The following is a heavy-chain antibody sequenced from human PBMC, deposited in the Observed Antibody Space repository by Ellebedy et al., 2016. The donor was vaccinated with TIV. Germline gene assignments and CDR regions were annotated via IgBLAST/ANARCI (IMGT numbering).Heavy chain of an antibody. Sequence: ASVKVSCXASGYTFTSYHINWVRQATGQGLEWMGWMNPNSGNTGYAQKFQGRVTMTRNTSISTAYMELSSLRSEDTAVYYCARGEHYYGSGSYHYWGQGTLVTVSS. D-gene: IGHD3-10*01. CDR3: ARGEHYYGSGSYHY. CDR2: MNPNSGNT. CDR1: GYTFTSYH. V-gene: IGHV1-8*01. J-gene: IGHJ4*02.